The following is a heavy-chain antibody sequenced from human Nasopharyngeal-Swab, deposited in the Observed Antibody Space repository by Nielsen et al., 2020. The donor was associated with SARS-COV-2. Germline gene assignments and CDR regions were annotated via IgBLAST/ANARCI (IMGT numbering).Heavy chain of an antibody. Sequence: GESLKISCAASGFTFSSYAMSWVRQAPGKGLEWVSAISGSGGSTYYADSVKGRFTISRDNSKNTLYLQMNSLRAEDTVVYYCAKVPSTVTTLPPDYWGQGTLVTVSS. V-gene: IGHV3-23*01. J-gene: IGHJ4*02. CDR1: GFTFSSYA. CDR2: ISGSGGST. CDR3: AKVPSTVTTLPPDY. D-gene: IGHD4-11*01.